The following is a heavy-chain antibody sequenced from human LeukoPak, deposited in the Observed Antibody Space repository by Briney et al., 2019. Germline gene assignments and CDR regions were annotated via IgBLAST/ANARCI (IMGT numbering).Heavy chain of an antibody. V-gene: IGHV3-9*01. CDR3: ARERYKDWFDP. Sequence: LRLSCAASGFTFDDYAMHWVRQAPGKGLEWVSGISWNSGSIGYADSVKGRFTISRDNAKNSLYLQMNSLRAEDTAVYYCARERYKDWFDPWGQGTLVTVSS. D-gene: IGHD1-1*01. J-gene: IGHJ5*02. CDR2: ISWNSGSI. CDR1: GFTFDDYA.